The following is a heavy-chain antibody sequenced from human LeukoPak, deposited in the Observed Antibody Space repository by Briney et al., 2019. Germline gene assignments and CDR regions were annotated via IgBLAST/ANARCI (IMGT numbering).Heavy chain of an antibody. J-gene: IGHJ4*02. Sequence: PSETLSLTCNVSGGSISSGGSRWSWIRQHPGKGLEWIGYTYYSGSTYYNPSLESRLTMSVDTSKNQFSLHLTSVTAADTAVYYCARDWGTYFDYWGQGTLVTVSS. CDR2: TYYSGST. D-gene: IGHD7-27*01. CDR1: GGSISSGGSR. V-gene: IGHV4-31*03. CDR3: ARDWGTYFDY.